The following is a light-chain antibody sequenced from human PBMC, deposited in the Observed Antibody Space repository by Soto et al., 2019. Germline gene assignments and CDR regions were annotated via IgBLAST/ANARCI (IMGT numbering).Light chain of an antibody. V-gene: IGKV1-39*01. CDR1: QSVAGW. Sequence: DIHMTQSPSTLSASVGDTVTITCRAIQSVAGWLEWYQQKPGKAPTLLIYDASALPRGVPSRFSGSGSGTYFTLTISSLQPEDLETYYCQQSYTNPLTFGGGTKVDIK. CDR3: QQSYTNPLT. CDR2: DAS. J-gene: IGKJ4*01.